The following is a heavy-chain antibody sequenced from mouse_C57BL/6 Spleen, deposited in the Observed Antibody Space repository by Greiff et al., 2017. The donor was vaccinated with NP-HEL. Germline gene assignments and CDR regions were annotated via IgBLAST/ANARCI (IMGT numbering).Heavy chain of an antibody. V-gene: IGHV1-61*01. J-gene: IGHJ2*01. CDR3: ARQGHYDGSSFDY. Sequence: QVQLQQPGAELVRPGSSVKLSCKASGYTFTSYWMDWVKQRPGQGLEWIGNIYPSDSETHYNQKFKDKATLTVDKSSSTAYMKLSSLTSEDSAVYYCARQGHYDGSSFDYWGQGTTLTVSS. CDR1: GYTFTSYW. CDR2: IYPSDSET. D-gene: IGHD1-1*01.